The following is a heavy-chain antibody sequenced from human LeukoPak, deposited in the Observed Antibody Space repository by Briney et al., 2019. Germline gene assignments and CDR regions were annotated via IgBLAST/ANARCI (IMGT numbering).Heavy chain of an antibody. CDR3: ARGVPIRDYYYYYMDV. CDR2: IIPIFGTA. Sequence: GASVKVSCKASRGTFSSYAISWVRQAPGQGLECMGRIIPIFGTANYAQKFQGRVTITTDESTSTAYMELSSLRSEDTAVYYCARGVPIRDYYYYYMDVWGKGTTVTVSS. V-gene: IGHV1-69*05. D-gene: IGHD5-24*01. CDR1: RGTFSSYA. J-gene: IGHJ6*03.